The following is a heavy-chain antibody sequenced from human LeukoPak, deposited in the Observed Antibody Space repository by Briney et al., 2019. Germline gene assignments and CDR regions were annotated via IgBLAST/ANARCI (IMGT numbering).Heavy chain of an antibody. D-gene: IGHD6-19*01. Sequence: SETLSLTCTVSGGSISSSSYYWGWIRQPPGKGLEWIGSIYYSGSTYYNPSLKSRVTISVDTSKNQFSLKLSSVTAADTAVYYCARAQQSSGWYLARGEFDYWGQGTLVTVSS. CDR3: ARAQQSSGWYLARGEFDY. V-gene: IGHV4-39*07. CDR1: GGSISSSSYY. J-gene: IGHJ4*02. CDR2: IYYSGST.